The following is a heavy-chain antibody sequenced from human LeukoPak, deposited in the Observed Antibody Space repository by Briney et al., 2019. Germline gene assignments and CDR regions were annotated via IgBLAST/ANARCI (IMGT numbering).Heavy chain of an antibody. V-gene: IGHV4-34*01. CDR1: GGSFSGYY. CDR2: MNHSGGT. Sequence: SETLSLTCAVYGGSFSGYYWSWIRQPPGKGLEWIGEMNHSGGTNYNPSLKSRVTISVDTSKNQFSLKLSSVTAADTAVYYCARGGGYCSGGGCYSRVPPVDYWGQGTLVTVSS. CDR3: ARGGGYCSGGGCYSRVPPVDY. J-gene: IGHJ4*02. D-gene: IGHD2-15*01.